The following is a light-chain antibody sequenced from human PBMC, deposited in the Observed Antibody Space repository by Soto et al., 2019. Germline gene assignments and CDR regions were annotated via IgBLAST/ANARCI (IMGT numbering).Light chain of an antibody. V-gene: IGKV1-39*01. CDR1: QNIGIY. CDR3: QQSFTTPFT. Sequence: DIQMTQSPSSLSASVGDRVTITCRSSQNIGIYLNWYQQKPGKAPKLLIYSASSLQSAVPSRFTGGGSGTDFTLTISSLQPEDFATYSCQQSFTTPFTFGPGTKVGIK. J-gene: IGKJ3*01. CDR2: SAS.